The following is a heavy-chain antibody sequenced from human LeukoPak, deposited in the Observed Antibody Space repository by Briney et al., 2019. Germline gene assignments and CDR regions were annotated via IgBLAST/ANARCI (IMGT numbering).Heavy chain of an antibody. CDR1: GFTFSSYS. CDR3: AREYVGPWYFDY. Sequence: PGGSLRLSCAASGFTFSSYSMNWVRQPPGKGLEWVSSISSSSSYIYYADSVKGRFTISRDNAKNSLYLQMNSLRAEDTAVYYCAREYVGPWYFDYWGQGTLVAVSS. D-gene: IGHD1-26*01. CDR2: ISSSSSYI. J-gene: IGHJ4*02. V-gene: IGHV3-21*01.